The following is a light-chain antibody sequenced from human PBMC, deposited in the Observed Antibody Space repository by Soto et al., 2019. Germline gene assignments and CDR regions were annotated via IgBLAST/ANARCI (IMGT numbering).Light chain of an antibody. CDR3: QVYGSSPPGT. CDR1: QSVSSN. J-gene: IGKJ1*01. CDR2: GVS. Sequence: ILMAQSPATLSLSPGEIATLSCRASQSVSSNLAWYQQKPGQAPRLLIYGVSSRATGIPDKFSGSGSGTDLTLTISRLEPEDFAVYYCQVYGSSPPGTFGQGTKVDIK. V-gene: IGKV3-20*01.